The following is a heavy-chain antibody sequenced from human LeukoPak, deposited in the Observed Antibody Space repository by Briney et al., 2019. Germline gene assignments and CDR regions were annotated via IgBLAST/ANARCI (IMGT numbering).Heavy chain of an antibody. CDR1: GFTFSSYA. Sequence: GGSLGLSCAASGFTFSSYAMSWVRQAPGKGLEWVSAISGSGGSTYYADSVKGRFTISRDNSKNTLYLQMDSLRAEDTAVYYCARDSSGGDSPADAFDIWGQGTMVSVSS. CDR2: ISGSGGST. V-gene: IGHV3-23*01. D-gene: IGHD2-15*01. J-gene: IGHJ3*02. CDR3: ARDSSGGDSPADAFDI.